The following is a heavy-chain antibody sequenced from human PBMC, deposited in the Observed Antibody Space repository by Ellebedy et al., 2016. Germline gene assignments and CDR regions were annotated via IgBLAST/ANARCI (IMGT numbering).Heavy chain of an antibody. CDR2: INPNSGGT. CDR3: ASEPFNCSSTSCYLGALFDY. D-gene: IGHD2-2*01. J-gene: IGHJ4*02. Sequence: ASVKVSXXASGYTFTGYYMHWVRQAPGQGLEWMGWINPNSGGTNYAQKFQGRVTMTRDTSISTAYMELSRLRSDDTAVYYCASEPFNCSSTSCYLGALFDYWGQGTLVTVSS. V-gene: IGHV1-2*02. CDR1: GYTFTGYY.